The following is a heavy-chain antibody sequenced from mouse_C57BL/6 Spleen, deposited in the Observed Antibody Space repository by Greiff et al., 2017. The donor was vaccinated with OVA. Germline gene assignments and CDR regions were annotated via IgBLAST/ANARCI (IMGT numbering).Heavy chain of an antibody. CDR1: GYTFTSYD. CDR2: IYPRDGST. V-gene: IGHV1-85*01. CDR3: ARLGDAYGAY. Sequence: LVESGPELVKPGASVKLSCKASGYTFTSYDINWVKQRPGQGLEWIGWIYPRDGSTTYNEKFKGKATLTVDTSSSTAYMELHSLTSEDSAVYFCARLGDAYGAYWGQGTLVTVSA. D-gene: IGHD1-1*01. J-gene: IGHJ3*01.